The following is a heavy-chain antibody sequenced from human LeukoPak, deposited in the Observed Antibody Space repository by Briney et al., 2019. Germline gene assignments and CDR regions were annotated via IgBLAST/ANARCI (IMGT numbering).Heavy chain of an antibody. CDR2: INPNSGGT. V-gene: IGHV1-2*02. D-gene: IGHD5-12*01. J-gene: IGHJ4*02. Sequence: ASVKVSCKASGGTFSTYAISWVRQAPGQGLEWMGWINPNSGGTNSAQKFQGRVTMTRDTSISTAYMELSRLRSDDTAVYYCARDSGVASLGPDYWGQGTLVTVSS. CDR1: GGTFSTYA. CDR3: ARDSGVASLGPDY.